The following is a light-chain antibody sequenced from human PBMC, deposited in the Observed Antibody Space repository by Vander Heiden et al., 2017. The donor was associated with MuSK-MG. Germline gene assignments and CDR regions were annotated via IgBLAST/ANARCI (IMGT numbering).Light chain of an antibody. Sequence: SYELMQASSVYVSLGQTASIACPGDKLEDKYVCWYQQKPGQPPALVMYENTKRPSGNPELVSAANSGTTATLTRSGTEAMDEDFYSCPAWDRTSGGFGGGTKLTVL. CDR1: KLEDKY. J-gene: IGLJ2*01. CDR3: PAWDRTSGG. CDR2: ENT. V-gene: IGLV3-1*01.